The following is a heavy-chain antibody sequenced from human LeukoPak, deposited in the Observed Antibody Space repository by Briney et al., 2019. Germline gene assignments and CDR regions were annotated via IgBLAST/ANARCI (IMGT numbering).Heavy chain of an antibody. CDR2: INPNSGGT. CDR3: ARDYYYDSSGYLDY. Sequence: ASVKVSCKASGYTFTGYYMHWVRQAPGQGLEWVGWINPNSGGTNYAQKFQGRVTMTRDTSISTAYMELSRLRSDDTAVYYCARDYYYDSSGYLDYWGQGTLVTVSS. V-gene: IGHV1-2*02. D-gene: IGHD3-22*01. J-gene: IGHJ4*02. CDR1: GYTFTGYY.